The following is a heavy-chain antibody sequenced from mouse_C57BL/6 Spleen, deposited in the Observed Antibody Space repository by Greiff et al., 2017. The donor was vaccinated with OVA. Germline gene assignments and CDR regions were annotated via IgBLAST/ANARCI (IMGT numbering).Heavy chain of an antibody. CDR2: IWTGGGT. J-gene: IGHJ4*01. CDR3: ARRGGFDYGSSYYYAMDY. V-gene: IGHV2-9-1*01. CDR1: GFSLTSYA. D-gene: IGHD1-1*01. Sequence: VKLMESGPGLVAPSQSLSITCTVSGFSLTSYAISWVRQPPGKGLEWLGVIWTGGGTNYNSALKSRLSISKDNSKSQVFLKMNSLQTDDTARYYCARRGGFDYGSSYYYAMDYWGQGTSVTVSS.